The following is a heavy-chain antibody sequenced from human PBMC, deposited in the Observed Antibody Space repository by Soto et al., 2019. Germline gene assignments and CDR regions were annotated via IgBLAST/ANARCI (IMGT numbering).Heavy chain of an antibody. CDR1: ENNFNTNW. CDR2: IYPGDSDV. J-gene: IGHJ5*02. CDR3: ARSHIWNYLGYFDL. D-gene: IGHD1-1*01. Sequence: GESLKISCAGSENNFNTNWIAWVRQIPGRGLEWMGIIYPGDSDVRYTPSFQGQVTISVDKSIRTAYLHWNSLKASDSGIYYCARSHIWNYLGYFDLWGQGIQVTVSS. V-gene: IGHV5-51*01.